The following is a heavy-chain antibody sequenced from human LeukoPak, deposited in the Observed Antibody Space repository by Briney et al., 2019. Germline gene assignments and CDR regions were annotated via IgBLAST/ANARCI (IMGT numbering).Heavy chain of an antibody. CDR3: ARVRGYYYGSGSYYRNLGFDP. V-gene: IGHV3-23*01. D-gene: IGHD3-10*01. CDR2: ISGSGGST. J-gene: IGHJ5*02. Sequence: GGSLRLSCAASGFTFSSYAMSWVRQAPGKGLEWVSAISGSGGSTYYADSVKGRFTISRDNSKNTLYLQMNSLRAEDTAVYYCARVRGYYYGSGSYYRNLGFDPWGQGTLVTVSS. CDR1: GFTFSSYA.